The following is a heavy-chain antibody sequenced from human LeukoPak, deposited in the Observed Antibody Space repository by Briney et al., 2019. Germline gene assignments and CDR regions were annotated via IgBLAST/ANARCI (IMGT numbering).Heavy chain of an antibody. D-gene: IGHD6-19*01. CDR2: ISGSGGST. CDR1: GFTFSSYA. V-gene: IGHV3-23*01. Sequence: PGGSLRLSCAASGFTFSSYAMSWVRQAPGKGLEWVSAISGSGGSTYYADSVKGRFTISRDNSKNTLYLQMNSLRAEDTAVYYCAISRAPIAVAGKAFDPWGQGTLVTVYS. CDR3: AISRAPIAVAGKAFDP. J-gene: IGHJ5*02.